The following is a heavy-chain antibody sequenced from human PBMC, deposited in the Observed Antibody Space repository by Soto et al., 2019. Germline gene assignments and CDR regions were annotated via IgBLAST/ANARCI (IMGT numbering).Heavy chain of an antibody. CDR2: ISSTTNYI. Sequence: GGSLRLSCAASGFTFTRYSMNWVRQAPGKGLEWVSSISSTTNYIYYGDSMKGRFTISRDNAKNSLCLEMNSLRAEDTAVYYCARESEDLTSNFDYWGQGTLVTVYS. V-gene: IGHV3-21*06. CDR3: ARESEDLTSNFDY. J-gene: IGHJ4*02. CDR1: GFTFTRYS.